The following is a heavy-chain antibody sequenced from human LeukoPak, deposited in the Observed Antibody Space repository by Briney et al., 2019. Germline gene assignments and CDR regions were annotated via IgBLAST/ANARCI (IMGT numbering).Heavy chain of an antibody. D-gene: IGHD3-3*01. CDR2: IYTSGST. J-gene: IGHJ4*02. Sequence: KSSETLSLTCTVSGGSISSYYWSWIRQPAGKGLEWIGRIYTSGSTNYNPSLKSRVTMSVDTSKNQFSLKLSSVTAADTAVYYCARLTDDFWSDYYTDYWGQGTLVTVSS. CDR3: ARLTDDFWSDYYTDY. CDR1: GGSISSYY. V-gene: IGHV4-4*07.